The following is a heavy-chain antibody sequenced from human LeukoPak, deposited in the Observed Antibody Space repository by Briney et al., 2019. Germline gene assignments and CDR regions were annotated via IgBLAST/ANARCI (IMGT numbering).Heavy chain of an antibody. CDR2: ISPSSTYI. CDR1: GFTFSSYS. CDR3: ARDSGAGGHYYYYYTDV. Sequence: PGGSLRVSCAASGFTFSSYSMNWVRQAPGKGLEWVSSISPSSTYIYYADSVKGRFTVSRDNAKNSLYLQMNSLRAEDTAVYYCARDSGAGGHYYYYYTDVWAKGTTVTVSS. V-gene: IGHV3-21*01. J-gene: IGHJ6*03. D-gene: IGHD3-10*01.